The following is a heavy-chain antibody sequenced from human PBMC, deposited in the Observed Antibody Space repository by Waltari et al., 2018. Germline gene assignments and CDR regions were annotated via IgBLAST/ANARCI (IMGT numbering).Heavy chain of an antibody. CDR3: ARHSSGYYYYLDY. CDR2: IYHSGST. CDR1: GYSISSGSY. J-gene: IGHJ4*02. D-gene: IGHD3-22*01. V-gene: IGHV4-38-2*01. Sequence: QVQLQESGPGLVRPSATLSLTCAVSGYSISSGSYWGWIRQSPGKGLEWFGFIYHSGSTYFNPSLKSRVTISVDTSKNQFFLKLNSVTAADTAVYHCARHSSGYYYYLDYWGQGTLVTVSS.